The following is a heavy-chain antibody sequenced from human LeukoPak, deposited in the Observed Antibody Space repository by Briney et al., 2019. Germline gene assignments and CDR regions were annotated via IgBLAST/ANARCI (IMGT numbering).Heavy chain of an antibody. CDR3: ARLNYYYYGVDV. Sequence: SETLSLTFTVSGGSISSYYWSWIRQPPGKGLEWIGYIHYSGSTNYNPSLKSRVTISADTSKNQFSLKLSSVTAADTAVYYCARLNYYYYGVDVWGQGTTVTVSS. J-gene: IGHJ6*02. CDR1: GGSISSYY. V-gene: IGHV4-59*08. CDR2: IHYSGST.